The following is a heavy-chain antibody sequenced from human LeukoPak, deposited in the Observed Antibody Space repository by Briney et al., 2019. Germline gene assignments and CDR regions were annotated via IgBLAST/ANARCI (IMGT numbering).Heavy chain of an antibody. V-gene: IGHV3-23*01. CDR1: GFTFSSCA. CDR3: AKRPGFPYYYYGMDV. CDR2: T. J-gene: IGHJ6*02. D-gene: IGHD1-14*01. Sequence: GSLRLSCAASGFTFSSCAMSWVRQAPGKGLEWVSLTSYADSVKGQFTISRDNSKNTLYLQMNSLRAGDTAVYYCAKRPGFPYYYYGMDVWGQGTTVTVSS.